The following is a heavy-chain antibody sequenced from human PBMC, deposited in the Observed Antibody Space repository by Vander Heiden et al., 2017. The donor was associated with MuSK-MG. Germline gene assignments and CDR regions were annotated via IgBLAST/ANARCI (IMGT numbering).Heavy chain of an antibody. J-gene: IGHJ4*02. CDR1: GFSLRTSGMR. V-gene: IGHV2-70*04. CDR3: ARIVVGSGSSWYWYFDY. CDR2: IDWDDDK. Sequence: QVTLKESGPALVKPTQTLTLPCTFSGFSLRTSGMRVSWIRQPPGKALEWLARIDWDDDKFYSTSLKTRLTISKDTSKNQVVLTMTNMDPVDTATYYCARIVVGSGSSWYWYFDYWGQGTLVTVSS. D-gene: IGHD6-13*01.